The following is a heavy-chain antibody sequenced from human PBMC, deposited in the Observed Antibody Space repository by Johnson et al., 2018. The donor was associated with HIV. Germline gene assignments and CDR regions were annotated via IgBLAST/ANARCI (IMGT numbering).Heavy chain of an antibody. CDR1: GLSFSSYG. CDR2: IWSDGSNK. D-gene: IGHD6-13*01. V-gene: IGHV3-33*01. Sequence: QVQLVESGGGVVQPGRSVRLSCAASGLSFSSYGMEWVRQAPGKGLEWVAVIWSDGSNKHYAASVKGRVTISRDNPKNTVYLHMNNLRAEDTAVYYCARDLAYNSRWTGAFDIWGQGTMVTVSS. CDR3: ARDLAYNSRWTGAFDI. J-gene: IGHJ3*02.